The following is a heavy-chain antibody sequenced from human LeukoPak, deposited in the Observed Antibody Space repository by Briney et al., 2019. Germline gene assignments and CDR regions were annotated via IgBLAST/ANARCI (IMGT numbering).Heavy chain of an antibody. V-gene: IGHV4-4*08. CDR1: GGSISSYY. D-gene: IGHD3-22*01. CDR3: ASTEYYYDSSGYYGVFDY. J-gene: IGHJ4*02. CDR2: IYTSGST. Sequence: SETLSLTCTVSGGSISSYYWSWIRQPPGKGLEWIGYIYTSGSTNYNPSLKSRVTISVDTSKNQFSLKLSSVTAADTAVYYCASTEYYYDSSGYYGVFDYWGQGTLVTVSS.